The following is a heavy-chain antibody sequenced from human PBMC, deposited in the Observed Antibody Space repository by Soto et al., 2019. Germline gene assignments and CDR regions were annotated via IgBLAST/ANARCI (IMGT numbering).Heavy chain of an antibody. D-gene: IGHD3-10*01. CDR3: ARDKLITMVRGVIQAADAFDI. CDR2: IYYSGST. CDR1: GGSISSGGYY. V-gene: IGHV4-31*03. J-gene: IGHJ3*02. Sequence: QVQLQESGPGLVKPSQTLSLTCTVSGGSISSGGYYWSWIRQHPGKGLEWIGYIYYSGSTYYNPSLKSRVTIPVDTSKNQFSLKLSSVTAADTAVYYCARDKLITMVRGVIQAADAFDIWGQGTMVTVSS.